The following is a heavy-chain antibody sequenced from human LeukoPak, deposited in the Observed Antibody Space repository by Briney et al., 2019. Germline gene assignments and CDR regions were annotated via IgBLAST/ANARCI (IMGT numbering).Heavy chain of an antibody. CDR1: GGSFGGYY. J-gene: IGHJ6*03. D-gene: IGHD6-13*01. CDR2: INHSGST. Sequence: SETLSLTCAVYGGSFGGYYWSWIRQPPGKGLEWIGEINHSGSTNYNPSLKSRVTISVDTSKNQFSLKLSSVTAADTAVYYCARGGGQQLVSFYYYMDVWGKGTTVTVSS. CDR3: ARGGGQQLVSFYYYMDV. V-gene: IGHV4-34*01.